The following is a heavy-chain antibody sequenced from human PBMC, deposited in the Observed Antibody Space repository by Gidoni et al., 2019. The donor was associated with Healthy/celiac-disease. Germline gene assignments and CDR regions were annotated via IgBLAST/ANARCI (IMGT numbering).Heavy chain of an antibody. CDR1: GFTFSSYG. J-gene: IGHJ4*02. D-gene: IGHD2-21*02. Sequence: QVQLVASGGGVVQPGRSLRLSCAASGFTFSSYGMHWVRQAPGKGLGWVAVIWYDGSNKYYADSVKGRFTISRDNSKNTLYLQMNSLRAEDTAVYYCARDRGHIVVVTATAFDYWGQGTLVTVSS. V-gene: IGHV3-33*01. CDR3: ARDRGHIVVVTATAFDY. CDR2: IWYDGSNK.